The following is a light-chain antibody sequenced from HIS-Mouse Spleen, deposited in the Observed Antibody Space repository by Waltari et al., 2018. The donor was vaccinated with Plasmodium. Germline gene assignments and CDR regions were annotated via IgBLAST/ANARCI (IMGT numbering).Light chain of an antibody. J-gene: IGLJ2*01. Sequence: SYELTQPPSVSVSPGQTASITCSGDQLGDKYACWYQQKPGQSPVLVIYLDSKRPSGIPERFSGSNAGNTATLTISGTQAMDEADYYCQAWDSSTVVFGGGTKLTVL. CDR2: LDS. CDR3: QAWDSSTVV. CDR1: QLGDKY. V-gene: IGLV3-1*01.